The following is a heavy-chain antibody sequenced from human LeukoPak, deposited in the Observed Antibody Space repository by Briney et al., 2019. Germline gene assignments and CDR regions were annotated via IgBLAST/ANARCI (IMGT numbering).Heavy chain of an antibody. CDR1: GYTFTSYY. D-gene: IGHD3-9*01. V-gene: IGHV1-2*02. CDR3: ARPSLTGYYTVDY. Sequence: ASVKVSCKASGYTFTSYYMHWVRQAPGQGLEWMGWINPNSGGTNYAQKFQGRVTMTRDTSISTAYMELSRLRSDDTAVYYCARPSLTGYYTVDYWGQGTLVTVSS. J-gene: IGHJ4*02. CDR2: INPNSGGT.